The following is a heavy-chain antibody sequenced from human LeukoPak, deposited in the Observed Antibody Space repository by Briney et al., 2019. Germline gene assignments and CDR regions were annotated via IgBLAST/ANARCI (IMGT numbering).Heavy chain of an antibody. CDR1: GFTFSSYA. CDR3: AKDLGYSYGYSYYFDY. CDR2: ISGSDDST. V-gene: IGHV3-23*01. J-gene: IGHJ4*02. D-gene: IGHD5-18*01. Sequence: GGSLRLSCAASGFTFSSYAMNWVRQAPGKGLEWVSTISGSDDSTYYADSVKGRFTASRDNSKNTLYLQMNSRRAEDTAIYYCAKDLGYSYGYSYYFDYWGQGTLVTVSS.